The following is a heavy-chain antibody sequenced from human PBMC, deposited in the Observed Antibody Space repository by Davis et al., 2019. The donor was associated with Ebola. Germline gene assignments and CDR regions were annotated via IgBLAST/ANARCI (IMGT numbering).Heavy chain of an antibody. CDR2: INHSGST. CDR3: ARLQAHYYYYGMDV. V-gene: IGHV4-34*01. Sequence: SETLSLTCTVSGGSISSYYWSWIRQPPGKGLEWIGEINHSGSTNYNPSLKSRVTISVDTSKNQFSLKLSSVTAADTAVYYCARLQAHYYYYGMDVWGQGTTVTVSS. J-gene: IGHJ6*02. CDR1: GGSISSYY.